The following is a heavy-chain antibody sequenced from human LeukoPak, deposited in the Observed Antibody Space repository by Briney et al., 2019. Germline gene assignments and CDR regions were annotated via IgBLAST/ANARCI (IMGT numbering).Heavy chain of an antibody. Sequence: ASVTVTFKASGYTFTGYYLHWVGQPPGQGLEWMGWINPNSGGTNYVHRFRGGVIMTRDTSISTAYMELRRLRPDDTAVYYCARFPHYSDPLVGTDWGQRTIVTDSS. J-gene: IGHJ4*02. D-gene: IGHD2-2*01. CDR3: ARFPHYSDPLVGTD. V-gene: IGHV1-2*02. CDR1: GYTFTGYY. CDR2: INPNSGGT.